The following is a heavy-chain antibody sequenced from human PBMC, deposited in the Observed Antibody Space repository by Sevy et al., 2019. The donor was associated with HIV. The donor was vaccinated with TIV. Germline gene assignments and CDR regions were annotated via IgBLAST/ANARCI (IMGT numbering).Heavy chain of an antibody. D-gene: IGHD3-10*01. CDR1: GFSFRRYA. CDR2: ISYDGRNE. V-gene: IGHV3-30*04. J-gene: IGHJ4*02. Sequence: GGSLRLSCEASGFSFRRYAMHWVRQAPGKGLEWLTVISYDGRNEYYVDSVKGRFTISRDNSKNTLYLQMNSLRPEDTAIYYCARDGGAHYFDYWGQGTLVTVSS. CDR3: ARDGGAHYFDY.